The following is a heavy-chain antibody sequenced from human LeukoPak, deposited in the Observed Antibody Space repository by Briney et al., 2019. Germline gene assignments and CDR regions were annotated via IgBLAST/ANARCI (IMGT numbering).Heavy chain of an antibody. V-gene: IGHV3-23*01. CDR1: GFTFNTYV. D-gene: IGHD2-15*01. Sequence: GGSLRLSCAASGFTFNTYVMSWVRQAPGKGLEWVSAINGGGSNTYYADSVKGRFTISRDNSKNMEYLQMNNLRADDTAVYYCAKSVVVITFRFDDWGQGALVTVSS. J-gene: IGHJ4*02. CDR2: INGGGSNT. CDR3: AKSVVVITFRFDD.